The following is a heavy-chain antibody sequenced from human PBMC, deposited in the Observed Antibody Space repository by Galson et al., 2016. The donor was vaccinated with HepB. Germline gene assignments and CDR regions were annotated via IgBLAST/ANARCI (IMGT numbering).Heavy chain of an antibody. D-gene: IGHD2-15*01. CDR1: GGSISSNNW. J-gene: IGHJ6*02. Sequence: SETLSLTCSVSGGSISSNNWWSWLRQSSDKGLEWIGELSQSGRTNYNPSLKSRVTMSVDKSKNQFSLNLTSVTAADTAVYFCAETAWCYAGGCSTFGVWGQGTTVTVSS. CDR2: LSQSGRT. V-gene: IGHV4-4*02. CDR3: AETAWCYAGGCSTFGV.